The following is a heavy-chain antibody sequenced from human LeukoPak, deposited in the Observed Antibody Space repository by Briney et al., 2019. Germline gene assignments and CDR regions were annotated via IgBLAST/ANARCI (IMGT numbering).Heavy chain of an antibody. D-gene: IGHD3-10*01. J-gene: IGHJ4*02. V-gene: IGHV3-7*01. CDR2: IKQDGSEK. Sequence: GGSLRLSCAASGFTVSSNYMSWVRQAPGKGLEWVANIKQDGSEKYYVDSVKGRFTISRDNAKNSLYLQMNSLRAEDTAVYYCARLWFGNFDYWGQGTLVTVSS. CDR3: ARLWFGNFDY. CDR1: GFTVSSNY.